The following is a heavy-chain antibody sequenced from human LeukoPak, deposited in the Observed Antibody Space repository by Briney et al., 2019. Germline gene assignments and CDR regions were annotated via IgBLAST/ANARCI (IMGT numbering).Heavy chain of an antibody. J-gene: IGHJ4*02. CDR1: GGFISSSSYY. V-gene: IGHV4-39*01. D-gene: IGHD1-26*01. CDR2: MYYSGST. CDR3: ARHPGEWELLWYFDY. Sequence: SETLSLTCTVSGGFISSSSYYWGWIRQPPGKGLAWFGGMYYSGSTYYTPSLKSRVTISLDTSKNQFSLKLSSVTAADTAVYYFARHPGEWELLWYFDYWGQGTLVTVSS.